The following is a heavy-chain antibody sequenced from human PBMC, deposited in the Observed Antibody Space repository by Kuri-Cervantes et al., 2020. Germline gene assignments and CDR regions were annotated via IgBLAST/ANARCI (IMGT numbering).Heavy chain of an antibody. CDR3: ARDTVAGNGDYSDY. Sequence: GSLRLSCTVSGGSVSSGSYYWSWIRQPPGKGLEWIGYIYSSGSTNYNPSLKSRVTISVDTSKNQFSLKLSSVTAADTAVYYCARDTVAGNGDYSDYWGQGTLVTVSS. CDR1: GGSVSSGSYY. J-gene: IGHJ4*02. V-gene: IGHV4-61*01. CDR2: IYSSGST. D-gene: IGHD6-19*01.